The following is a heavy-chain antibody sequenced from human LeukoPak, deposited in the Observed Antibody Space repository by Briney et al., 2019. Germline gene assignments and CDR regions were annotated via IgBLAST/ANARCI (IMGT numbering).Heavy chain of an antibody. V-gene: IGHV4-59*01. Sequence: SETLSLTCTVSGGSISSYCWSWIRQPPGKGLEWIGYIYYSGSTNYNPSLKSRVTISADTSKNQFSLKLNSLTTADTAVYYCTRSAEWLIDYWGQGILVTVSS. CDR1: GGSISSYC. CDR3: TRSAEWLIDY. CDR2: IYYSGST. D-gene: IGHD5-12*01. J-gene: IGHJ4*02.